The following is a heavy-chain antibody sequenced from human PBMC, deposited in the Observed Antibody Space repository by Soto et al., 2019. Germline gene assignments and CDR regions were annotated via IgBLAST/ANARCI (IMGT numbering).Heavy chain of an antibody. J-gene: IGHJ6*02. Sequence: ASVKVSCKASGYTFTGYYMHWVRQAPVQGLEWMGWINPNSGGTNYAQKFQGRVTMTRDTSISTAYMELSRLRSDDTAVYYCAREQYYDFWSGYAFPHYGMDVWGQGTTVTVSS. V-gene: IGHV1-2*02. D-gene: IGHD3-3*01. CDR2: INPNSGGT. CDR1: GYTFTGYY. CDR3: AREQYYDFWSGYAFPHYGMDV.